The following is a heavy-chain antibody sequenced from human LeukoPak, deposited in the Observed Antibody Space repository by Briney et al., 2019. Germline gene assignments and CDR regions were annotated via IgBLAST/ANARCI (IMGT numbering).Heavy chain of an antibody. CDR2: IYCSGST. Sequence: SQTLSLTCTVSGGSISSGGYYWSWIRQHPGKGLEWIGYIYCSGSTYYNPSLKSRVTISVDTSKNQFSLKLSSVTAADTAVYYCARDSYDILTGYSRFDPWGQGTLVTVSS. V-gene: IGHV4-31*03. CDR3: ARDSYDILTGYSRFDP. D-gene: IGHD3-9*01. J-gene: IGHJ5*02. CDR1: GGSISSGGYY.